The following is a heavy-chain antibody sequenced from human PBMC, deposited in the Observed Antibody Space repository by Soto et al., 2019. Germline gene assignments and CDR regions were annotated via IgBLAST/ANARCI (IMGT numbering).Heavy chain of an antibody. CDR3: NSCSEYDFWRGYL. J-gene: IGHJ4*02. Sequence: QERLVQSGAEVRKPGSSVKVSCKVTGGTSTRYAINWVRQAPGQGLEWMGGIVPMFGTSKYAQKFQGRVTITAETSANIAYMELRRRRSEDTADYYWNSCSEYDFWRGYLWGQGTLVSVAS. CDR2: IVPMFGTS. CDR1: GGTSTRYA. D-gene: IGHD3-3*01. V-gene: IGHV1-69*06.